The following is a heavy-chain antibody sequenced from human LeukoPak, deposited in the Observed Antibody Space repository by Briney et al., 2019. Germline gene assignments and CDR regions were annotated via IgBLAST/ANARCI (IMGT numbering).Heavy chain of an antibody. Sequence: ASVKVSCKASGGTFSSYAISWVRQAPGQGLEWMGGIIPIFGTANYAQKFQGRVTITADESTSTAYMELSSLRSEDTAVYYCARELAYDSSGYYYFDYWGQGTLVTVSS. CDR1: GGTFSSYA. V-gene: IGHV1-69*01. D-gene: IGHD3-22*01. J-gene: IGHJ4*02. CDR3: ARELAYDSSGYYYFDY. CDR2: IIPIFGTA.